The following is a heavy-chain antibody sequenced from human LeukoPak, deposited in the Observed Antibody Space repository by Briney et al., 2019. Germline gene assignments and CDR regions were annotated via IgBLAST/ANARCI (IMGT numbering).Heavy chain of an antibody. V-gene: IGHV3-48*01. Sequence: PGGSLRLSCAASGFTFSSYSMNWVRQAPGKGLEWVSNISSTRTTIYYADSVKGRFTISRDNAKNTLYLQMNSLRAEDTAVYYCAKAPWGVVVTATIYYFDYWGQGTLVTVSS. J-gene: IGHJ4*02. CDR1: GFTFSSYS. CDR2: ISSTRTTI. D-gene: IGHD2-21*02. CDR3: AKAPWGVVVTATIYYFDY.